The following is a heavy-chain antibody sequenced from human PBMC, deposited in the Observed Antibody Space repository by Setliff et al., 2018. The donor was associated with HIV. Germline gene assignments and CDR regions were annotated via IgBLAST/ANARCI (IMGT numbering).Heavy chain of an antibody. CDR2: INWDGERT. CDR3: ARVDGVSYYYHMDV. CDR1: GFTFSSYW. Sequence: GGSLRLSCAASGFTFSSYWLHWVRQGPGKGLEWVAGINWDGERTGYAESVKGRFIISRDDAKNSLYLQMNSLRAEDSALYYCARVDGVSYYYHMDVWGKGTTVTVSS. D-gene: IGHD2-8*01. J-gene: IGHJ6*04. V-gene: IGHV3-20*04.